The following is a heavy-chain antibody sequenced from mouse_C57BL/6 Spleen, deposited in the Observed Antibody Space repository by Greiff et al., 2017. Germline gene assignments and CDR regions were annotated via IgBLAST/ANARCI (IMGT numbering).Heavy chain of an antibody. CDR2: ISNGGGST. J-gene: IGHJ1*03. CDR1: GFTFSDYY. D-gene: IGHD1-1*01. Sequence: EVMLVESGGGLVQPGGSLKLSCAASGFTFSDYYMYWVRQTPGKRLEWVAYISNGGGSTYYPDTVKGRFTISRDNAKNTLYLQMSRLKSEDTARYYCARRYYGSSYWYFEVWGTGTTVTVSS. CDR3: ARRYYGSSYWYFEV. V-gene: IGHV5-12*01.